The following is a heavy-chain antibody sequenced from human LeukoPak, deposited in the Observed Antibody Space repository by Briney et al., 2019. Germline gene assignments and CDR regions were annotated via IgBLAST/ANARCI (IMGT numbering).Heavy chain of an antibody. Sequence: SETLSLTCTVSGGSLSSYYWSWVRQPPGKGLEWIGCIYYIGSTKYNPSLKSRVTISLDTSKNQFSLKLSSVTAADTAVYYCARHGGAYSFDYWGQGTLVTVSS. CDR1: GGSLSSYY. V-gene: IGHV4-59*08. D-gene: IGHD4-11*01. CDR3: ARHGGAYSFDY. CDR2: IYYIGST. J-gene: IGHJ4*02.